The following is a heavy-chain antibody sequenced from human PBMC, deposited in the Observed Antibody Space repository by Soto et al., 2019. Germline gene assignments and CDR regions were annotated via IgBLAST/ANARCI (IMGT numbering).Heavy chain of an antibody. V-gene: IGHV5-51*01. CDR3: ARRRGGGRITIFGVVIGNWFDP. J-gene: IGHJ5*02. CDR2: IYPGDSDT. Sequence: GESLKISCKGSGYSFTSYWIGWVRQMPGKGLEWMGIIYPGDSDTRYSPSFQGQVTISADKSISTAYLQWSSLKASDTAMYYCARRRGGGRITIFGVVIGNWFDPWGQGTLVTVSS. CDR1: GYSFTSYW. D-gene: IGHD3-3*01.